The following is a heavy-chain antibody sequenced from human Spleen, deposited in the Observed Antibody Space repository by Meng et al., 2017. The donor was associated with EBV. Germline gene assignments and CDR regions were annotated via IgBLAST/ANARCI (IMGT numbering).Heavy chain of an antibody. CDR1: GDTFSTYA. CDR3: QLTAGKSYIFQGDY. Sequence: QVQLVHVGAEVKKPGASVKVSCRASGDTFSTYALHWVRQAPGQRLEWMGWINAGNGNTKYSQNFQGRVTITRDTSATTVYMELSSLRSEDTAAYYCQLTAGKSYIFQGDYWGQGTLVTVSS. CDR2: INAGNGNT. V-gene: IGHV1-3*01. D-gene: IGHD6-13*01. J-gene: IGHJ4*02.